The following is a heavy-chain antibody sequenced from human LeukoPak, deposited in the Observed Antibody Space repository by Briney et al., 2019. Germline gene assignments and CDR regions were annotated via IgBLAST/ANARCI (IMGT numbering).Heavy chain of an antibody. Sequence: SETLSLTCAVYGGSFSGYYWSWIRQPPGKGLEWIGEINHSGSTNYNPSLKSRVTISVDTSKNQFSLKLSSVTAADTAVYYCAARNYYGSGSYYGFQHWGQGILVTVSS. CDR3: AARNYYGSGSYYGFQH. J-gene: IGHJ1*01. CDR1: GGSFSGYY. D-gene: IGHD3-10*01. CDR2: INHSGST. V-gene: IGHV4-34*01.